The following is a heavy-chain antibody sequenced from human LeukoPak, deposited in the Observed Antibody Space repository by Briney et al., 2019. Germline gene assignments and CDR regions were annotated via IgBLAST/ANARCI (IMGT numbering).Heavy chain of an antibody. Sequence: ASVKVSCKASGYTFTSYGISWVRQAPGQGLEWMGWISPNSGGTNYAQKFQGRVTMTSDTSISTAYMELSRLRSDDTAVYYCARDVGEYCSSTSCYASDKWGQGTLVTVSS. J-gene: IGHJ4*02. CDR2: ISPNSGGT. D-gene: IGHD2-2*01. CDR1: GYTFTSYG. CDR3: ARDVGEYCSSTSCYASDK. V-gene: IGHV1-2*02.